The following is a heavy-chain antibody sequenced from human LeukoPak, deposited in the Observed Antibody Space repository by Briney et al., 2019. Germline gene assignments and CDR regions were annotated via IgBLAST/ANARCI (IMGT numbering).Heavy chain of an antibody. CDR3: VRGGSGWYYFDY. Sequence: GWSLRLSCAASGFTFTNYDMHWVRQVTGKGLEWVSAIGIAGDTYYPGSVRGRFTISRENAKNSLYLQMNSLRDGDTAVYYCVRGGSGWYYFDYWGQGTLVTVSS. V-gene: IGHV3-13*04. J-gene: IGHJ4*02. D-gene: IGHD6-19*01. CDR2: IGIAGDT. CDR1: GFTFTNYD.